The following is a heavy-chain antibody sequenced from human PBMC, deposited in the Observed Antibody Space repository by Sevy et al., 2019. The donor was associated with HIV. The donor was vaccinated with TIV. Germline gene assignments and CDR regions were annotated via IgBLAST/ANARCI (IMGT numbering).Heavy chain of an antibody. J-gene: IGHJ4*02. Sequence: GGSLRLSCAASGFTSSSYGMHWVRQAPGKGLEWVAVISYDGSNKYYADSVKGRFTISRDNSKNTLYLQMNSLRAEDTAVYYCAKGAYSPEGYFDYWGQGTLVTVSS. CDR3: AKGAYSPEGYFDY. CDR2: ISYDGSNK. D-gene: IGHD2-21*01. CDR1: GFTSSSYG. V-gene: IGHV3-30*18.